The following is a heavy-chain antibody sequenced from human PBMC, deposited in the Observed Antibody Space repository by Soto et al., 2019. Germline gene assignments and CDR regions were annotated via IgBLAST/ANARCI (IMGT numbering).Heavy chain of an antibody. CDR1: GGTFSSYT. D-gene: IGHD6-19*01. Sequence: EASVKVSCKASGGTFSSYTISWVRQAPGQGLEWMGRIIPILGIANYAQKFQGRVTITADKSTSTAYMELSSLRSEDTAVYYCARAYSSGWYFGYWGQGTLVTVSS. CDR2: IIPILGIA. J-gene: IGHJ4*02. CDR3: ARAYSSGWYFGY. V-gene: IGHV1-69*02.